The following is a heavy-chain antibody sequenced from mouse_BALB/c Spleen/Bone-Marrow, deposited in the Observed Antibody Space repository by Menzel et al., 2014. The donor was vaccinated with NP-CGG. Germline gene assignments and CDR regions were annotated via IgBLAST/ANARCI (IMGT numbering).Heavy chain of an antibody. V-gene: IGHV14-1*02. D-gene: IGHD1-1*01. CDR3: TRWVYYGSSYFDY. CDR1: GFNIKDYY. CDR2: IDPENGNT. Sequence: EVKLQESGAEFVRPGALVKLSCNASGFNIKDYYMHWVKQRPEQGLEWIGWIDPENGNTIYDPKFPGKASITADTSSNTAYLQLSSLTSEDTAVYYCTRWVYYGSSYFDYWGQGTTLTASS. J-gene: IGHJ2*01.